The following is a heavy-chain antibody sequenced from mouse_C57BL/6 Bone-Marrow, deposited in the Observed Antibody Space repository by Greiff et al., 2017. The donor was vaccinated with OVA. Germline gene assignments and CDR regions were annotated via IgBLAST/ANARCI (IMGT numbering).Heavy chain of an antibody. Sequence: EVKLMESGGDLVKPGGSLKLSCAASGFTFSSYGMSWVRQTPDKRLEWVATISSGGSYTYYPDSVKGRFTISRDNAKNTLYLQMSSLKSEDTAMYYCARQGGYYRTRGFDYWGQGTTLTVSS. CDR2: ISSGGSYT. J-gene: IGHJ2*01. CDR1: GFTFSSYG. D-gene: IGHD2-12*01. CDR3: ARQGGYYRTRGFDY. V-gene: IGHV5-6*01.